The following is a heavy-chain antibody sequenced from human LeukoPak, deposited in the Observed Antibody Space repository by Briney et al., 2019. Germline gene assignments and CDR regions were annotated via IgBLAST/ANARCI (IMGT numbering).Heavy chain of an antibody. CDR1: GGSISSSSYY. CDR3: ARVGDSSDGFDP. Sequence: SETLSLTCTVSGGSISSSSYYWGWIRQPPGKGLEWIGSIYYSGSTYYNPSLKSRVTISVDTSKNQFSLKLSSVTAADTAVYYCARVGDSSDGFDPWGQGTLVTVSS. CDR2: IYYSGST. D-gene: IGHD3-22*01. V-gene: IGHV4-39*07. J-gene: IGHJ5*02.